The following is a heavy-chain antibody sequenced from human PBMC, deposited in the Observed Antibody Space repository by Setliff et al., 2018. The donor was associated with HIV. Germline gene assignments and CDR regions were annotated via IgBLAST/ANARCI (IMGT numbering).Heavy chain of an antibody. CDR3: ARFTVVVFGAGEPSWFDP. Sequence: SETLSLTCAVHGGSFSGYYWIWIRQPPGKGLEWIGSIYHSGSTYYNPSLKSRLAISSDTSKNQFSLNLSSVIAADTAIYFCARFTVVVFGAGEPSWFDPWGQGILVTVSS. J-gene: IGHJ5*02. V-gene: IGHV4-34*01. CDR1: GGSFSGYY. CDR2: IYHSGST. D-gene: IGHD2-15*01.